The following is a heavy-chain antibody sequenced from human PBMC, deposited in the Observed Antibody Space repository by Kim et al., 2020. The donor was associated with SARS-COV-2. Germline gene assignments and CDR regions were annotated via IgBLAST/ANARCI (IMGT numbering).Heavy chain of an antibody. Sequence: GGSLRLSCVGSGFIFGSYSMNWVRQAPGKGLEWVAYISGSSDAIYYLDSVKGRFTISRVNAKNSLYLQMNSLRDEDTAVYYCARFIGDGTEGSCYLEY. CDR2: ISGSSDAI. CDR1: GFIFGSYS. V-gene: IGHV3-48*02. D-gene: IGHD3-10*01. CDR3: ARFIGDGTEGSCYLEY. J-gene: IGHJ1*01.